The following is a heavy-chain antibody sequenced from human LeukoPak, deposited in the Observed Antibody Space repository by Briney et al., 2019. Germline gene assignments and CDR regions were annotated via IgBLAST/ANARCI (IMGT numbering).Heavy chain of an antibody. J-gene: IGHJ3*02. CDR3: ARDLKLRRGSSSWRVGNAFDI. D-gene: IGHD6-13*01. Sequence: PGGSLRLSCAASGFTFSSSRMSWVRQAPGKGLEWVADIMQDGDAKYYVESVEGRFTISRDNAKKSVHLEMNSLRGEDTAVYYCARDLKLRRGSSSWRVGNAFDIWGQGTMVTVSS. CDR2: IMQDGDAK. V-gene: IGHV3-7*01. CDR1: GFTFSSSR.